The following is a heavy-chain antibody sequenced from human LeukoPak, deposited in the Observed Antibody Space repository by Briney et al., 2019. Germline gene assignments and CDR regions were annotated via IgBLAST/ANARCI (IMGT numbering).Heavy chain of an antibody. J-gene: IGHJ5*02. CDR1: GFTFTSSA. V-gene: IGHV1-58*01. Sequence: SVEVSCKASGFTFTSSAVQWVRQARGQRLEWIGWIVVGSGNTNYAQKFQERVTITRDMSTSTAYMELSSLRSEDTAVYYCAAEIAVAGTGGFDPWGQGTLVTVSS. CDR3: AAEIAVAGTGGFDP. CDR2: IVVGSGNT. D-gene: IGHD6-19*01.